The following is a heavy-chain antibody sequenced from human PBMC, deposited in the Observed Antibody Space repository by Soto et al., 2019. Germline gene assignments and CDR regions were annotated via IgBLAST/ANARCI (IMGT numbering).Heavy chain of an antibody. CDR1: GYTYTGYY. D-gene: IGHD4-4*01. J-gene: IGHJ4*02. Sequence: ASVKLSCTASGYTYTGYYRHWVRQAPGQGLEWMGLIDPSGGDTTYAQKFQGRVTMTRDTSTSTVSMELNSLRPDDTAIYHCARGGLQSFYFPPDFWGRGTLVTVSS. CDR2: IDPSGGDT. V-gene: IGHV1-46*01. CDR3: ARGGLQSFYFPPDF.